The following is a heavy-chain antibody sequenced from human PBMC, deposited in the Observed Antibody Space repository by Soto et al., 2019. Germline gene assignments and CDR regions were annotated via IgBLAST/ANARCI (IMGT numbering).Heavy chain of an antibody. CDR2: IIPIFGTA. V-gene: IGHV1-69*12. D-gene: IGHD6-6*01. CDR1: GGTFSSYA. CDR3: ARDSDSSSADYGMDV. Sequence: QVQLVQSGAEVKKPGSSVKVSCKVSGGTFSSYAISWVRQAPGQGLEWMGGIIPIFGTANYAQKFQGRVTMTADESTSTAYMELRSLRSEDTAVYYCARDSDSSSADYGMDVWGQGTTVTVSS. J-gene: IGHJ6*02.